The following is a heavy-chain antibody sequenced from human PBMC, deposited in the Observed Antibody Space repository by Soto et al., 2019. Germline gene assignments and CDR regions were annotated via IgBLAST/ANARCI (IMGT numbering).Heavy chain of an antibody. Sequence: SETLSLTCTVSGGSISSYYWSWIRQPPGKGLEWIGYIYYSGSTNYNPSLKSRVTISVDTSKNQFSLKLSSVTAADTAVYYCARLYYDFWSGYYPPYYYYMDVWGKGTTVTVSS. D-gene: IGHD3-3*01. CDR3: ARLYYDFWSGYYPPYYYYMDV. CDR2: IYYSGST. J-gene: IGHJ6*03. V-gene: IGHV4-59*08. CDR1: GGSISSYY.